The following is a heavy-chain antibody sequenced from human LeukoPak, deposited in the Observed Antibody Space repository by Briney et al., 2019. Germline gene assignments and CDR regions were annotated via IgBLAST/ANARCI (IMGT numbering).Heavy chain of an antibody. CDR1: GFTYSSYW. CDR2: IKQDGSEK. D-gene: IGHD5-18*01. J-gene: IGHJ4*02. CDR3: ARTKARVTENDY. Sequence: PGGSLRLSCAASGFTYSSYWMSWVRQAPGKGLEWVANIKQDGSEKYYVDSVKGRLTISRDNAKNSLYPQMNSLRAEDTAVYYCARTKARVTENDYWGQGTLVTVSS. V-gene: IGHV3-7*01.